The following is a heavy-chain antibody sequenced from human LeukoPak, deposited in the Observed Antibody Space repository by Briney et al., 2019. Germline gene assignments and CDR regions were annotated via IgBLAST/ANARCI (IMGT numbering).Heavy chain of an antibody. Sequence: ASVKVSCKASGYAFIDYAINWVRQAPGQGLEWMGWINTNTGNPTYAQGFTGRFVFSLDTSVSTAYLQISSLKAEDTAVYYCARPKGRSRYYDSSGYYAYWGQGTLVTVSS. CDR1: GYAFIDYA. CDR3: ARPKGRSRYYDSSGYYAY. V-gene: IGHV7-4-1*02. J-gene: IGHJ4*02. D-gene: IGHD3-22*01. CDR2: INTNTGNP.